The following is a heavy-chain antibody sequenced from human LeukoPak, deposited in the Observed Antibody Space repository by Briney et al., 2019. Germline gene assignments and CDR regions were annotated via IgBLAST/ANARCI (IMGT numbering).Heavy chain of an antibody. CDR2: IYSGGST. CDR1: GFTVSSNY. J-gene: IGHJ3*02. V-gene: IGHV3-53*01. D-gene: IGHD2-21*02. Sequence: PGGSLRLSCAASGFTVSSNYMSWVRQAPGKGLEWVSVIYSGGSTYYADSVKGRFTISRDNSKNTVYLQMNGLRAEDTAVYYCARGCGGGCQDAFDIWGQGAMVTVSS. CDR3: ARGCGGGCQDAFDI.